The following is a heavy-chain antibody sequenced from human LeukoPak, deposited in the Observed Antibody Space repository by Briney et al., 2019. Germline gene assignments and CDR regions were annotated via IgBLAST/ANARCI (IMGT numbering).Heavy chain of an antibody. J-gene: IGHJ5*02. V-gene: IGHV4-34*01. CDR3: ARGSVLRYFDWSPRDWFDP. CDR2: INHSGST. CDR1: GGSFSGYY. D-gene: IGHD3-9*01. Sequence: SETLSLTCAVYGGSFSGYYWSWIRQPPGKGLEWLGEINHSGSTNYNPSLKRRVTISVDTSKTQFSLKLSSVTAADTAVYYCARGSVLRYFDWSPRDWFDPWGQGTLVTVSS.